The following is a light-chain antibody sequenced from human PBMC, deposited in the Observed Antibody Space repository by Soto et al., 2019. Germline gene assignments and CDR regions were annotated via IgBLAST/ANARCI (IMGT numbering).Light chain of an antibody. CDR3: CSYAGSYSFHVV. CDR1: SSDVGGYNY. V-gene: IGLV2-11*01. J-gene: IGLJ2*01. CDR2: DVS. Sequence: QSMLTQPRSVSGSPGQSVTISCTGTSSDVGGYNYVSWYQQHPGKAPKLMIYDVSERPSGVPDRFSGSKSGNTASLTISGLQAEDEADYYCCSYAGSYSFHVVLGGGTKLTVL.